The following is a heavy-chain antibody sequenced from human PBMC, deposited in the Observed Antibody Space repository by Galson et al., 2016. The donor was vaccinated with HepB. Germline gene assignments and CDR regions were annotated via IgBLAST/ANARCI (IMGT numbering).Heavy chain of an antibody. J-gene: IGHJ4*02. V-gene: IGHV3-33*06. D-gene: IGHD6-19*01. CDR2: IWTDGSNK. CDR1: AFTFSNYG. CDR3: AKSKGGVWSYYFDY. Sequence: SLRLSCAASAFTFSNYGMHWVRQAPGKGLEWVAGIWTDGSNKYYGDSVKGRFTISRDNSKNTLYLQMNSLGAEDTAVYYCAKSKGGVWSYYFDYWGQGTLSPSPQ.